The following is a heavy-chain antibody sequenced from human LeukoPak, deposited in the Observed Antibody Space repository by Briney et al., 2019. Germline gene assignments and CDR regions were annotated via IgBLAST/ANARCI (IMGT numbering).Heavy chain of an antibody. CDR2: INDNGDMT. J-gene: IGHJ5*02. CDR1: EFSFDAFA. CDR3: AKAKRPWQWLGGFDP. D-gene: IGHD6-19*01. Sequence: GGSLRLSCAAYEFSFDAFAMTWVRQAPGRGLEWVSSINDNGDMTDYADSVKGRFTISRDNGKKYIFLEINSLRSEDTAIYFCAKAKRPWQWLGGFDPWGQGTLVIVSS. V-gene: IGHV3-20*04.